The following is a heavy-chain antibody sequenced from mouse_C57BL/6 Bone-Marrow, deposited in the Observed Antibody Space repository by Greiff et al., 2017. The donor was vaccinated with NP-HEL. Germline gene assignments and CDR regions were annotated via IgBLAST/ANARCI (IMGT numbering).Heavy chain of an antibody. V-gene: IGHV1-72*01. J-gene: IGHJ2*01. D-gene: IGHD2-5*01. CDR3: ARGYYSNYVGFDY. Sequence: SGAELVKPGASVKLSCKASGYTFTSYWMHWVKQRPGRGLEWIGRIDPNSGGTKYNEKFKSKATLTVDKPSSTAYMQLSSLTSEDSAVYYCARGYYSNYVGFDYWGQGTTLTVSS. CDR1: GYTFTSYW. CDR2: IDPNSGGT.